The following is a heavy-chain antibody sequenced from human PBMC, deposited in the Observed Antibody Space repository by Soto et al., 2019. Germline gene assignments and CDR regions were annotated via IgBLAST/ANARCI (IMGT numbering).Heavy chain of an antibody. D-gene: IGHD6-19*01. Sequence: GGSLRLSCAASGFTFSSYAMHWVRQAPGKGLEWVAAILSDGGKTYYADSVKGRFTISRDNSKNTLYIQMTSLRAEDTAVYYCVKEVSSGWPPYFDYWGQGTLVTVSS. CDR3: VKEVSSGWPPYFDY. J-gene: IGHJ4*02. V-gene: IGHV3-30*14. CDR1: GFTFSSYA. CDR2: ILSDGGKT.